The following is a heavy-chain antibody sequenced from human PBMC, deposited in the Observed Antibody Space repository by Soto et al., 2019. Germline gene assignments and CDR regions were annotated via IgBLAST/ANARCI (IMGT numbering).Heavy chain of an antibody. CDR1: GYTFISYD. Sequence: ASVKVSCKASGYTFISYDIHWVRQAPGQGLEWMGWMNPYNGNAGYAQKFQGRVTMTRNTSISTAYMELSSLRSNDTAVYFCARRKERSGPHYFDSWGQGTLVTVSS. D-gene: IGHD1-1*01. CDR2: MNPYNGNA. V-gene: IGHV1-8*01. CDR3: ARRKERSGPHYFDS. J-gene: IGHJ4*02.